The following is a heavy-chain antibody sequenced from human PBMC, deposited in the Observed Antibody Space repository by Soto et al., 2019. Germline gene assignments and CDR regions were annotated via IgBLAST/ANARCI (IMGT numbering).Heavy chain of an antibody. J-gene: IGHJ6*02. CDR3: ARAHNYDFWSGYYYYGMDV. D-gene: IGHD3-3*01. Sequence: ASVKVSCKASGYTFTSYYMHWVRQAPGQGLEWMGIINPSGGSTSYAQKLQGRVTMTRDTSTSTVYMELSSLRSEDTAVYYCARAHNYDFWSGYYYYGMDVWGQGTTVTVSS. V-gene: IGHV1-46*01. CDR1: GYTFTSYY. CDR2: INPSGGST.